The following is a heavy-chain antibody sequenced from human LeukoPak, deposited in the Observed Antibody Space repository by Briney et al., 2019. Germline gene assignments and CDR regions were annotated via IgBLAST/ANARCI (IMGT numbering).Heavy chain of an antibody. CDR2: IGTAGDT. CDR3: ARGGYCSGGSCYWPPHPLYNWFDP. D-gene: IGHD2-15*01. V-gene: IGHV3-13*01. J-gene: IGHJ5*02. CDR1: GFTFSSYD. Sequence: GGSLRLSCAASGFTFSSYDMHWVRQATGKGLEWVSAIGTAGDTYYPGSVKGRFTISRENAKNSLYLQMNSLRAGDTAVYYCARGGYCSGGSCYWPPHPLYNWFDPWGQGTLVTVSS.